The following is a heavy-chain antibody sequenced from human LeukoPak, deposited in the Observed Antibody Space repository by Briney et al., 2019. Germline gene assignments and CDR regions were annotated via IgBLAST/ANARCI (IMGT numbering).Heavy chain of an antibody. D-gene: IGHD3-3*01. CDR3: ARWPPTYYDFWSGYLYYYYGMDV. CDR1: GYTFTSYD. Sequence: ASVKVSCKASGYTFTSYDINWVRKATGQGLEWMGWMNPNSGNTGYAQKFQGRVTMTRNTSISTAYMELSSLRSEDTAVYYCARWPPTYYDFWSGYLYYYYGMDVWGQGTTVTVSS. J-gene: IGHJ6*02. V-gene: IGHV1-8*01. CDR2: MNPNSGNT.